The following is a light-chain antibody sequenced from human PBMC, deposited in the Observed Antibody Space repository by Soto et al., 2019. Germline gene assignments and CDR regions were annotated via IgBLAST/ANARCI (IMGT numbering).Light chain of an antibody. J-gene: IGLJ2*01. CDR3: QTWGTGIRV. CDR1: SRHSSYA. Sequence: QSVLTQSPSASASLGASVKLTCTLSSRHSSYAIAWHQQQPEKGPRYLMKLNSDGSHSKGDGIPDRFAGSSSGAERYLTISSLQSEDEADYYCQTWGTGIRVFGGGTKLTVL. V-gene: IGLV4-69*01. CDR2: LNSDGSH.